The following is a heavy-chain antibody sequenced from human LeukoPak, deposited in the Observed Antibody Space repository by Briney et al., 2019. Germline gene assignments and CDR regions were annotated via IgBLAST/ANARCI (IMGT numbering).Heavy chain of an antibody. D-gene: IGHD5-18*01. V-gene: IGHV4-59*01. Sequence: SETLSLTCTVSGGSISSYCWSWIRQPPGKGLEWIGHIYYSGSTNYNPSLKSRVTISIDTSKNQFSLRLSSVTAADTAVYYCARGAAGYSYGWGQGTLVTVSS. CDR1: GGSISSYC. CDR2: IYYSGST. CDR3: ARGAAGYSYG. J-gene: IGHJ4*02.